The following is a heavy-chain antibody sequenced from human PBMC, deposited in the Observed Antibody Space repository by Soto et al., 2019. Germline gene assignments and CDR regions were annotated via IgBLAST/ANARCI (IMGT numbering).Heavy chain of an antibody. J-gene: IGHJ4*02. CDR1: GGSISSYY. CDR3: ARVHKVGATEIFDY. V-gene: IGHV4-59*01. Sequence: SETLSLTCTVSGGSISSYYWSWIRQPPGKGLEWIGYIYYSGSTNYNPSLKSRVTISVDTSKNQFSLKLSSVTAADTAVYYCARVHKVGATEIFDYWGQGTLVTVSS. CDR2: IYYSGST. D-gene: IGHD1-26*01.